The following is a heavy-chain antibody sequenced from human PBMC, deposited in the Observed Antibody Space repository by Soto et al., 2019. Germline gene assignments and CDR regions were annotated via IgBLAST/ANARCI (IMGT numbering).Heavy chain of an antibody. D-gene: IGHD4-17*01. CDR2: ISGSGGST. J-gene: IGHJ3*02. Sequence: GGSLRLSCAASGFTFSSYAMSWVRQAPGKGLEWVSAISGSGGSTYYADSVKGRFTISRDNSKNTLYLQMNSLRAEDTAVYYCARGMDYGDYLRRKAFDIWGQGTMVTVSS. V-gene: IGHV3-23*01. CDR1: GFTFSSYA. CDR3: ARGMDYGDYLRRKAFDI.